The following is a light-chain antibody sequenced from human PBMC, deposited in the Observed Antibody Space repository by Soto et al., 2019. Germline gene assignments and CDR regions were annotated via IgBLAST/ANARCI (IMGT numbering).Light chain of an antibody. V-gene: IGKV1-5*03. CDR1: QGVSSS. J-gene: IGKJ1*01. CDR3: QHNNSYWT. CDR2: NAS. Sequence: DIQMTQSPSTLSASVGDRVTITCRASQGVSSSLAWYQQKPGKAPKLLIYNASSLESGVPSRFSGSGSETESPLIITRLPHDDFATYYCQHNNSYWTFGQGTKVEIK.